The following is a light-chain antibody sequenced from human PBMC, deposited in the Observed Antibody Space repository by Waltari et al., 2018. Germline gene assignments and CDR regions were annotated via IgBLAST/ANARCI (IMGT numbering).Light chain of an antibody. CDR3: QQSYSTPPVT. V-gene: IGKV1-39*01. CDR2: AAS. Sequence: DIQMTQSPSSLSASVGDRVTITCRASQSISSYLNWYQQKPGKAPKFLIYAASSLQSWVPSRFIGDGSGTDFTLTISSLQPEDFATYYCQQSYSTPPVTFGQGTKVEIK. J-gene: IGKJ1*01. CDR1: QSISSY.